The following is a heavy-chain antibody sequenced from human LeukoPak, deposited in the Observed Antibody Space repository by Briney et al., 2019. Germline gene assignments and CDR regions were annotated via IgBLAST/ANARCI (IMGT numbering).Heavy chain of an antibody. CDR2: ISASGAST. CDR3: AKVVTTVGSWYSDF. D-gene: IGHD4-11*01. CDR1: GFIFGSYA. V-gene: IGHV3-23*01. Sequence: GGSLRLSCAASGFIFGSYAMNWVRQAPGKGLEWVSAISASGASTYYADSVKGRFTISRDNPKNTLFLQMSSLRAGDTAIYYCAKVVTTVGSWYSDFWGRGTLVTVSS. J-gene: IGHJ4*02.